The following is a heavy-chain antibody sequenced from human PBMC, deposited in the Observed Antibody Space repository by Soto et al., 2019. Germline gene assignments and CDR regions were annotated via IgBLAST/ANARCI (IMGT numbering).Heavy chain of an antibody. J-gene: IGHJ5*02. CDR3: ARARPYCSGGSCYRAGSNWFDP. Sequence: SETLSLTCTVSGGSISSGGYYWSWIRQHPGKGLEWIGYIYYSGSTYYNPSLKSRVTISVDTSKNQFSLKLSSVTAADTAVYYCARARPYCSGGSCYRAGSNWFDPWGQGTLVTVSS. V-gene: IGHV4-31*03. D-gene: IGHD2-15*01. CDR2: IYYSGST. CDR1: GGSISSGGYY.